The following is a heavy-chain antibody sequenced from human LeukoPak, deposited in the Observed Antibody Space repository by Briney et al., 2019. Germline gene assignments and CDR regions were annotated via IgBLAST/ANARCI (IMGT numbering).Heavy chain of an antibody. J-gene: IGHJ5*02. D-gene: IGHD6-13*01. CDR2: ISGSGGST. V-gene: IGHV3-23*01. CDR3: AKGAAAQPRYNWFDP. Sequence: GGSLRFSCAASGFTFSSYAMSWVRQAPGKGLEWVSAISGSGGSTYYADSVKGRFTISRDNSKNTLYLQMNSLRAEDTAVYYCAKGAAAQPRYNWFDPWGQGTLVTVSS. CDR1: GFTFSSYA.